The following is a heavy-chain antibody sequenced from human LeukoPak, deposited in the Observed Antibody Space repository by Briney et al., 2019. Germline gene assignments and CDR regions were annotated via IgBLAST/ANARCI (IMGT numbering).Heavy chain of an antibody. CDR1: GYTFTGYY. V-gene: IGHV1-2*02. D-gene: IGHD5-24*01. J-gene: IGHJ4*02. CDR3: ARDQGEMATIPDY. CDR2: INPNSGGT. Sequence: ASVKVSCKASGYTFTGYYMHWVRQAPGQGLEWMGWINPNSGGTNYAQKFQGRVTMTRDTSIATAYMELSRLRSDDTAVYYCARDQGEMATIPDYGGQGTLVTVSS.